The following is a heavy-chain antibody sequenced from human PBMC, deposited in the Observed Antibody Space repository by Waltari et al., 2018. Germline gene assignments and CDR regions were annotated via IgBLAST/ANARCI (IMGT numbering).Heavy chain of an antibody. V-gene: IGHV2-70*15. Sequence: QVTLRESGPALVEPTQILTLTCTVSGFALTTSGMCVNWLRQPPGKALEWLARIDWGDNKYYGTSLKTRVTIFRDTSRNQVVLTVINMDPVDTATYYCARTRGGDGNSDYWGQGTLVTVSS. CDR3: ARTRGGDGNSDY. CDR1: GFALTTSGMC. D-gene: IGHD3-16*01. J-gene: IGHJ4*02. CDR2: IDWGDNK.